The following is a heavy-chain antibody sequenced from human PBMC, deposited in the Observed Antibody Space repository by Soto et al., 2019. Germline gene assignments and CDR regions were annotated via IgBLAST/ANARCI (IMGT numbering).Heavy chain of an antibody. D-gene: IGHD6-19*01. CDR1: GYTFTSYG. J-gene: IGHJ4*02. Sequence: QVQLVQSGAEVKKPGASVKVSCKASGYTFTSYGFSWVRQAPGQGLEWMGWISTYTGNTNYAQKLQGRVTMTTDTSTSTAYLELRSLRSDDTAVYYCARTTRVTVAAKGTLDYWGQGTLVTVSS. V-gene: IGHV1-18*04. CDR3: ARTTRVTVAAKGTLDY. CDR2: ISTYTGNT.